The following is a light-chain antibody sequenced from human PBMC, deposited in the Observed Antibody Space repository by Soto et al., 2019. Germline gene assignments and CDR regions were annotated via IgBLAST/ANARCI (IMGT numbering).Light chain of an antibody. Sequence: DIQMTQSPSTLPASVGDRVTITCRASQSIDTALAWYQQKPGKPPNLLIYRASTLESGVPSRFSGSGSGTEFTLAISSLQPDDFATYYCQQYGFFLTFGQGTKLEIK. CDR1: QSIDTA. J-gene: IGKJ2*01. CDR3: QQYGFFLT. V-gene: IGKV1-5*03. CDR2: RAS.